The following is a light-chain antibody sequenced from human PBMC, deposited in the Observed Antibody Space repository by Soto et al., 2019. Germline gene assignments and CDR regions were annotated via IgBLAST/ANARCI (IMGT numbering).Light chain of an antibody. V-gene: IGKV3-20*01. J-gene: IGKJ5*01. CDR1: QSVSFTY. CDR2: GAS. CDR3: QQYGTSEII. Sequence: EIVLTQSPATLSLSPGERATLSCRASQSVSFTYLAWYQQKPGQAPRLLIYGASSRATGVPDRFSGSGSGTDFTLTISRLEPEDFAVFYCQQYGTSEIIFGQGTRLEI.